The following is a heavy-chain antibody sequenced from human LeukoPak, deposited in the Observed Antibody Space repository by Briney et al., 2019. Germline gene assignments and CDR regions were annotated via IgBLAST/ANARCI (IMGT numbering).Heavy chain of an antibody. Sequence: PGGSLRLSCAASGFTFSGYSMSWFRQAPGKGLEWVSYISSSSSMIHYADSVKGRFTISRDNAKNSLYLQVNSLRAEDTAVYYCASSSTWYVRYFDYWGLGTLVTVSS. CDR3: ASSSTWYVRYFDY. CDR2: ISSSSSMI. D-gene: IGHD6-13*01. CDR1: GFTFSGYS. V-gene: IGHV3-48*01. J-gene: IGHJ4*02.